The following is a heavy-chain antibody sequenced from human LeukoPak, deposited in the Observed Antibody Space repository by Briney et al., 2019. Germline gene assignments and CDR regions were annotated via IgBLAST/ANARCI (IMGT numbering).Heavy chain of an antibody. Sequence: GGSLRLSCAVSGLTFSSSWMDWVRQAPGKGLEWVASINPDGNKKYSADSVKGRFTISRDNAENSLYLRMNSLRVEDTAFYYCATDISTHYFGSWGQGTLVTVSS. CDR2: INPDGNKK. CDR1: GLTFSSSW. J-gene: IGHJ4*02. CDR3: ATDISTHYFGS. D-gene: IGHD3-9*01. V-gene: IGHV3-7*01.